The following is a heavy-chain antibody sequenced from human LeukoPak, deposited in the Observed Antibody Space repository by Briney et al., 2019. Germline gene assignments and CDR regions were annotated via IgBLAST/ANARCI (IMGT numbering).Heavy chain of an antibody. J-gene: IGHJ4*02. CDR2: IYYSGST. Sequence: SETLSLTCAVYGGSFSGYYWSWIRQPPGKGLEWIGYIYYSGSTNYNPSLKSRVTISVDTSKNQFSLKLSSVTAADTAVYYCARDTMMGGFDYWGQGTLVTVSS. CDR1: GGSFSGYY. V-gene: IGHV4-59*01. CDR3: ARDTMMGGFDY. D-gene: IGHD3-22*01.